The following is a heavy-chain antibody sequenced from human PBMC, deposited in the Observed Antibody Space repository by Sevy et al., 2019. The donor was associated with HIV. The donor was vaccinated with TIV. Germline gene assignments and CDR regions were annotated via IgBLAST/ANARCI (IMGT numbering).Heavy chain of an antibody. J-gene: IGHJ4*02. CDR2: IWYDGSNK. D-gene: IGHD3-22*01. Sequence: GGSLRLSCAASGFTFSSYGMHWVRQAPGKGLEWAAVIWYDGSNKYYADSVKGRFTISRDNSKNTLYLQMNSLRAEDTAVYYCARRGVGYDSSGFFDYWGQGTLVTVSS. CDR1: GFTFSSYG. V-gene: IGHV3-33*01. CDR3: ARRGVGYDSSGFFDY.